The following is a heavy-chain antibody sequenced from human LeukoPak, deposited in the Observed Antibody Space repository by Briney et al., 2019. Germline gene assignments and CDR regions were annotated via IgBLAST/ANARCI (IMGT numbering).Heavy chain of an antibody. J-gene: IGHJ4*02. CDR1: GYTFTGYY. Sequence: SVKVSCKASGYTFTGYYMHWVRQAPGQGLEWMGGIIPIFGTANYAQKFQGRVTITADESTSTAYMELSSLRSEDTAVYYCVRDLHGTFDYWGQGTLVTVSS. CDR3: VRDLHGTFDY. V-gene: IGHV1-69*13. D-gene: IGHD6-13*01. CDR2: IIPIFGTA.